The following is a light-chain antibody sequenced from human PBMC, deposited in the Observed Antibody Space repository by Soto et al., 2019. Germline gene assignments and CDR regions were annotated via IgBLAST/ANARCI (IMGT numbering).Light chain of an antibody. Sequence: DIQMTQSPATLSASVGDRVTITCRASQNIYTWLAWYQQKPGKAPKLLIYEPSSLETGVPSRFSGSGAGTEFTLTISSLQPDDFATYYCQQYNTFWTFGQGTKVGIK. CDR3: QQYNTFWT. J-gene: IGKJ1*01. CDR2: EPS. V-gene: IGKV1-5*03. CDR1: QNIYTW.